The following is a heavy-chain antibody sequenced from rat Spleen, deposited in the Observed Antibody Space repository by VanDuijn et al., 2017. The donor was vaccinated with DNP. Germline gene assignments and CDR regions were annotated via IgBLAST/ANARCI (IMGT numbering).Heavy chain of an antibody. CDR2: INTSGGTT. Sequence: EVQLVESGGGLVQPGRSLKLSCVASGFTFINYWMTWIRQAPGKGLEWIATINTSGGTTYYADSVKGRFTISRDNAKNTLDLQMNSLRSEDTATYYCVRVNWVPDYWGQGVMVTVSS. CDR3: VRVNWVPDY. J-gene: IGHJ2*01. CDR1: GFTFINYW. D-gene: IGHD5-1*01. V-gene: IGHV5-31*01.